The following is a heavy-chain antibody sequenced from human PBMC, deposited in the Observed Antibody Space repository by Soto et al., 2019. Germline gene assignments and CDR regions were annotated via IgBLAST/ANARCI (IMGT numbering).Heavy chain of an antibody. V-gene: IGHV1-2*02. CDR2: INPNSGDT. J-gene: IGHJ1*01. CDR3: AVAGLPLEY. CDR1: GYTFTGYY. D-gene: IGHD6-19*01. Sequence: QVQLVQSGAEVKKPGASVKVSCKASGYTFTGYYIHWVRQAPGQGLEWMALINPNSGDTNYGQKFQGRVTLTRDTSINTVYMEVTSLRFDDTAVYYCAVAGLPLEYWGQGTLVTVFS.